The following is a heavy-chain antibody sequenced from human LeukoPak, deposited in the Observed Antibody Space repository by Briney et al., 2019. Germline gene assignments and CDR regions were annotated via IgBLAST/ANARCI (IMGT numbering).Heavy chain of an antibody. D-gene: IGHD6-19*01. CDR2: IYTSGST. CDR1: GGSISSYY. Sequence: SETLSLTCTVSGGSISSYYWSWIRQPAGKGLEWIGRIYTSGSTNYNPSFKSRVTMSVDTSKNQFSLKLSSVTAADTAVYYCARGQNKYSSGWYYFDYWGQGTLVTVSS. CDR3: ARGQNKYSSGWYYFDY. J-gene: IGHJ4*02. V-gene: IGHV4-4*07.